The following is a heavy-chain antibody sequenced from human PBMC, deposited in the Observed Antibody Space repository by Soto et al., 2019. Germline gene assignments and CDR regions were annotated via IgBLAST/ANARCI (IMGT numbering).Heavy chain of an antibody. D-gene: IGHD5-12*01. V-gene: IGHV1-3*01. CDR3: ARAISGYVT. CDR2: INAGNGDT. Sequence: QVQLVQSGAEMKKPGASVKLSCKTSGINYNTYAIHWVRQAPGQGLEWMGWINAGNGDTRYSQNFQGRVTLTRDTSASTVHMDLDSLKSEDMGVYYCARAISGYVTWGQGTLVTVSS. CDR1: GINYNTYA. J-gene: IGHJ4*02.